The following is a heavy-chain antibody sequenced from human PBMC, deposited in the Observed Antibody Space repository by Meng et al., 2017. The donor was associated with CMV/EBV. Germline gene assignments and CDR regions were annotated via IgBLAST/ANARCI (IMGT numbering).Heavy chain of an antibody. D-gene: IGHD6-25*01. J-gene: IGHJ6*02. Sequence: LSLTCAASGFTFSSYAMHWVRQAPGKGLEWVAVISYDGSNKYYADSVKGRFTISRDNSKNTLYLQMNSPRAEDTAVYYCARGDSSVYYYYYYGMDVWGQGTTVTVSS. CDR1: GFTFSSYA. V-gene: IGHV3-30*04. CDR2: ISYDGSNK. CDR3: ARGDSSVYYYYYYGMDV.